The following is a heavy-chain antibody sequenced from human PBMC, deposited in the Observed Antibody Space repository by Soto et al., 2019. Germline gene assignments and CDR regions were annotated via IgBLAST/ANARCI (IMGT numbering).Heavy chain of an antibody. CDR1: GFTFSNAW. D-gene: IGHD5-12*01. V-gene: IGHV3-15*01. CDR3: IGTYSGSSMRFDY. Sequence: EVQLVESGGGLVKPGGSLRLSCAASGFTFSNAWMTWVRQAPGKGLEWVGRVKSKTDGGTIDYAAPVKDRFTISRDDSKYTLYLQMNGLKTEDTAVYYCIGTYSGSSMRFDYWGQGTLVTVSS. CDR2: VKSKTDGGTI. J-gene: IGHJ4*02.